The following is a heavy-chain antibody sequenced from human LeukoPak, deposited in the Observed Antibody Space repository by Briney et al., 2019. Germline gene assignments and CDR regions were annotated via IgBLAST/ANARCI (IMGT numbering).Heavy chain of an antibody. V-gene: IGHV1-18*04. Sequence: ASVKVSCTASGYTFTVYYMHWVRQAPGQGLEWMGWISAYNGNTNYAQKLQGRVTMTTDTSTSTAYMELRSLRSDDTAVYYCARMGTTVTTSFDYWGQGTLVTVSS. J-gene: IGHJ4*02. CDR1: GYTFTVYY. CDR3: ARMGTTVTTSFDY. D-gene: IGHD4-17*01. CDR2: ISAYNGNT.